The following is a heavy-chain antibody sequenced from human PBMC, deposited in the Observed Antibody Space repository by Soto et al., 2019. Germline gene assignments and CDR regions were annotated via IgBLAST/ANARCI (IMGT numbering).Heavy chain of an antibody. CDR3: AKVSDYDILTGYYDCYFDY. CDR1: GFTFSSYA. V-gene: IGHV3-23*01. CDR2: ISGSGGST. Sequence: HPGGSLRLSCAASGFTFSSYAMSWVRQAPGKGLEWVSAISGSGGSTYYADSVKGRFTISRDNSKNTLYLQMNSLRAEDTAVYYCAKVSDYDILTGYYDCYFDYWGQGTLVTVSS. D-gene: IGHD3-9*01. J-gene: IGHJ4*02.